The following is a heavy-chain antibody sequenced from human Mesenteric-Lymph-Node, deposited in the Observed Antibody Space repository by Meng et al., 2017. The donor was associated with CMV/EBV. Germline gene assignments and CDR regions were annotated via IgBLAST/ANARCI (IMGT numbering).Heavy chain of an antibody. Sequence: SETLSLTCTVSGGAISSSSYYWGWIRQPPGKGLEWIAYIYYSGSTNYNPSLKSRVTISIDTSKNQFSLKLSSVTAADTAVYYCTRVQSGSYWGFDPWGQGTLVTVSS. CDR1: GGAISSSSYY. D-gene: IGHD1-26*01. CDR3: TRVQSGSYWGFDP. V-gene: IGHV4-61*05. J-gene: IGHJ5*02. CDR2: IYYSGST.